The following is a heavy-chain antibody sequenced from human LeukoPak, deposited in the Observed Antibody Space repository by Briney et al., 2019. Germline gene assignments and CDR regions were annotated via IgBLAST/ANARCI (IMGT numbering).Heavy chain of an antibody. CDR3: AGTSYVSGLYFPAD. Sequence: GGSLRLSCAASGFTFSDYALSWVRQTPGKGLEWVAATTGSSGDTYHADSVKGRFTISRDNAKNSLYLQMNSLGAEDTAVYYCAGTSYVSGLYFPADWGQGTLVTVSS. CDR1: GFTFSDYA. J-gene: IGHJ4*02. CDR2: TTGSSGDT. V-gene: IGHV3-23*01. D-gene: IGHD6-25*01.